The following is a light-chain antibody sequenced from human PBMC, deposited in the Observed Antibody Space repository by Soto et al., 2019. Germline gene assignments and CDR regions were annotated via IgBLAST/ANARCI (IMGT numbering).Light chain of an antibody. V-gene: IGLV2-14*01. J-gene: IGLJ2*01. CDR1: SSDVGGYNY. Sequence: QSALTQPASVSGSPGQSITISCTGTSSDVGGYNYVSWYQQHPGKAPKLMIYDVSNRPSGVSNRLSGSKSGNTASLTISGLQAEDEADYYFSSYTSSSTLVVFGGGTKLTVL. CDR2: DVS. CDR3: SSYTSSSTLVV.